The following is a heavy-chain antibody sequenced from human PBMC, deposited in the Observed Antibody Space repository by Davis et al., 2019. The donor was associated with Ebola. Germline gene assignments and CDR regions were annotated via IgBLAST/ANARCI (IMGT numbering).Heavy chain of an antibody. CDR2: ISGSGGST. Sequence: GESLKISCAASGFTLSYYWMSWVRQAPGKGLEWVSAISGSGGSTYYADSVKGRFTISRDNSKNTLYLQMNSLRAEDTAVYYCAKANIVVVPAWGQGTLVTVSS. CDR1: GFTLSYYW. D-gene: IGHD2-2*01. V-gene: IGHV3-23*01. CDR3: AKANIVVVPA. J-gene: IGHJ4*02.